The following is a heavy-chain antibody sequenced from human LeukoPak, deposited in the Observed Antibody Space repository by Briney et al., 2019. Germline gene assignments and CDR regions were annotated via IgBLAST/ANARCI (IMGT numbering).Heavy chain of an antibody. J-gene: IGHJ4*02. CDR3: ARGTYNSDWLIDY. V-gene: IGHV3-21*01. Sequence: PGGSLRLSCAASGFTFSSYTMNWVRQAPGKGLEWVSSISSSSYHIYYADSVKGRFTISRDNAKNSLYLQMNSLKAEDTAVYYCARGTYNSDWLIDYWGQGSLVTVSS. CDR1: GFTFSSYT. CDR2: ISSSSYHI. D-gene: IGHD6-19*01.